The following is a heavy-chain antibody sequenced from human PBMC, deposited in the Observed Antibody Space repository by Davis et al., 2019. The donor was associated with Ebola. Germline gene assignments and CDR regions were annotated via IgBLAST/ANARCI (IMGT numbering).Heavy chain of an antibody. D-gene: IGHD3-3*01. J-gene: IGHJ4*02. CDR1: GGTFSSYA. Sequence: AASVKVSCKASGGTFSSYAISWVRQAPGQGLEWMGRIIPILGIANYAQKFQGRVTMTTDTSTSTAYMELRSLRSDDTAVYYCARESVFGVVDYWGQGTLVTVSS. CDR3: ARESVFGVVDY. CDR2: IIPILGIA. V-gene: IGHV1-69*04.